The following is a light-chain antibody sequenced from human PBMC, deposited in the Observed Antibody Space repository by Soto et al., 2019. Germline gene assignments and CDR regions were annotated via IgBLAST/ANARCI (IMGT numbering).Light chain of an antibody. J-gene: IGKJ1*01. V-gene: IGKV1-39*01. Sequence: DIQMTQSPSSLSPSVGDRATITCRASQSIAGYLNWYQQKPGKAPKLLIYAASSLQSGVPSRFSGSGSATDFTLTISSLQPEDFATYYCQQSYRTPRTFGQGTKVEI. CDR3: QQSYRTPRT. CDR2: AAS. CDR1: QSIAGY.